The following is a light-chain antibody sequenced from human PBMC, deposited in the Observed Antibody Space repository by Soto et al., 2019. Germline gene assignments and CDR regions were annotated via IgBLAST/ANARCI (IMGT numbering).Light chain of an antibody. CDR2: GAS. CDR1: QSVGSN. V-gene: IGKV3-15*01. J-gene: IGKJ1*01. CDR3: QQYDNWPPGT. Sequence: EIVMTQSPATLSVSPGERATLSCRSSQSVGSNLAWYQQKPGQAPRIIIYGASTRATGIPARFSGSGSGTEFTLTISSLQSEDFAVYFCQQYDNWPPGTFGQGTKVDIK.